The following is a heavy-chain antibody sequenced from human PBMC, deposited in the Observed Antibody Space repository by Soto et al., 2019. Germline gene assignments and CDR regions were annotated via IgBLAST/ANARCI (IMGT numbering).Heavy chain of an antibody. D-gene: IGHD1-26*01. CDR3: AKDSIVGATTPYYGMDV. V-gene: IGHV3-30*18. CDR2: ISYDGSNK. CDR1: GFTFSSYG. Sequence: QVQLVESGGGVVQPGRSLRLSCAASGFTFSSYGMHWVRQAPGKGLEWVAVISYDGSNKYYADSVKGRFTISRDNSKNTLYLQRNSLRAEDTAVYYCAKDSIVGATTPYYGMDVWGQGTTVTVSS. J-gene: IGHJ6*02.